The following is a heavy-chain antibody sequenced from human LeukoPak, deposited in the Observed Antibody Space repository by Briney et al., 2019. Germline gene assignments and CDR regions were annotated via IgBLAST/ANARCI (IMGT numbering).Heavy chain of an antibody. V-gene: IGHV3-30*04. D-gene: IGHD5-24*01. Sequence: GGALRLSCAASGFTFTNFAMHWVRQAPGKGREGMAVISYDGRTTYYADSVKGRFTISRDNSKNTLYLQMNSLRTEDTAVYYCARGIDGYNPNEDFDYWGQGTLVTVSS. J-gene: IGHJ4*02. CDR3: ARGIDGYNPNEDFDY. CDR1: GFTFTNFA. CDR2: ISYDGRTT.